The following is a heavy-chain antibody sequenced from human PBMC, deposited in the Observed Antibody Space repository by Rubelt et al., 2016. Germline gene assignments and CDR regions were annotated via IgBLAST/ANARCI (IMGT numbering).Heavy chain of an antibody. CDR3: ARVISGVEYSSSWHFDY. J-gene: IGHJ4*02. D-gene: IGHD6-13*01. CDR2: ISAYHGNT. V-gene: IGHV1-18*01. Sequence: QVQLVQSGAEVKKPGASVKVSCKASGYTFTSYGISWVRQAPGQGIEWMGWISAYHGNTNYAQTLQGRVSMTTDTSTSTASMELRSLRSDDTAVYYCARVISGVEYSSSWHFDYWGQGTLVTVSS. CDR1: GYTFTSYG.